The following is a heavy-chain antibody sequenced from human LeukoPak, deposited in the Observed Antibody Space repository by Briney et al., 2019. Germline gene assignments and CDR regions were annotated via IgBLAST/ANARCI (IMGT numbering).Heavy chain of an antibody. J-gene: IGHJ4*02. Sequence: SETLSLTCTVSGGSISSGSYYWSWIRQPAGKGLEWIGRIYTSGSTNYNPSLKSRVTISVDTSKNQFSLKLSSVTAADTAVYYCARETIFGVVTFDYWGQGTLVTVSS. D-gene: IGHD3-3*02. V-gene: IGHV4-61*02. CDR3: ARETIFGVVTFDY. CDR1: GGSISSGSYY. CDR2: IYTSGST.